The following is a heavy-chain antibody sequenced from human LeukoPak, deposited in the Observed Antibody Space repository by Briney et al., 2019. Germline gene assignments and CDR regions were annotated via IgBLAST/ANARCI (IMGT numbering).Heavy chain of an antibody. CDR3: ARGRVRRDYYGSGSYPRAWFDP. Sequence: SETLSLTCTVSGGSISSYYWSWIRQPPGKGLEWIGYIYYGGSTNYNPSLKSRVTISVDTSKNQFSLKLSSVTAADTAVYYCARGRVRRDYYGSGSYPRAWFDPWGQGTLVTVSS. CDR2: IYYGGST. V-gene: IGHV4-59*01. J-gene: IGHJ5*02. CDR1: GGSISSYY. D-gene: IGHD3-10*01.